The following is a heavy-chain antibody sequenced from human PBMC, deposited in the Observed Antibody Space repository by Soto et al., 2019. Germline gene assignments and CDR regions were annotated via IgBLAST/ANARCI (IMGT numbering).Heavy chain of an antibody. CDR3: ARDSGMTWVPGFDY. D-gene: IGHD1-26*01. V-gene: IGHV4-4*02. CDR2: IYHSGST. Sequence: QVQLQESGPGLVKPSGTLSLTCAVSGGSISSSNWWSWVRQPPGKGLEWIGEIYHSGSTNYNPSLTSRGTXXVXTXXNQFSLKLSSVTAADTAVYYCARDSGMTWVPGFDYWGQGTLATVSS. CDR1: GGSISSSNW. J-gene: IGHJ4*02.